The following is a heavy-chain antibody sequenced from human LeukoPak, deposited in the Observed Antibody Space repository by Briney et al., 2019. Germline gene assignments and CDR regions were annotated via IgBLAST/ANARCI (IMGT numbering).Heavy chain of an antibody. CDR2: IYHSGST. Sequence: SETLSLTCAVSGGSISSGGYSWSWIRQPPGKGLEWIGYIYHSGSTYYNPSLKSRVTISVDRSKNQFSLKLSSVTAADTAVYYCARDSHYYRSAFDIWGQGTMVTVSS. CDR3: ARDSHYYRSAFDI. V-gene: IGHV4-30-2*01. D-gene: IGHD1-26*01. J-gene: IGHJ3*02. CDR1: GGSISSGGYS.